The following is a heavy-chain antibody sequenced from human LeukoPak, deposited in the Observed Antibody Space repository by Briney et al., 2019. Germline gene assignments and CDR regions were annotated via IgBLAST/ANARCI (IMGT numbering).Heavy chain of an antibody. CDR3: ATGITTLSY. J-gene: IGHJ4*02. D-gene: IGHD3-22*01. Sequence: TGGSLRLSCAASGFTFNNHVMHWVRQAPGKGLEWVAVISSDGSMRYYADSVKGRFTISRDNSQNTLYLQMNSLRAEDSAVYYCATGITTLSYWGQGTLVTVSS. V-gene: IGHV3-30*04. CDR2: ISSDGSMR. CDR1: GFTFNNHV.